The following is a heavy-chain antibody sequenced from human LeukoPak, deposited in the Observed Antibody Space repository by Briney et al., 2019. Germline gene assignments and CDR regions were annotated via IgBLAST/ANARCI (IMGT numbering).Heavy chain of an antibody. J-gene: IGHJ4*02. Sequence: PGGSLRLSCAASGFTFSSYSMNWVRQAPGKGLEWVSSISSSSSYIYYADSVKGRFTISRDNAKNSLYLQMNSLRAEDTAVYYCAKGSSIAVAGTFDYWGQGTLVTVSS. CDR2: ISSSSSYI. CDR1: GFTFSSYS. D-gene: IGHD6-19*01. CDR3: AKGSSIAVAGTFDY. V-gene: IGHV3-21*04.